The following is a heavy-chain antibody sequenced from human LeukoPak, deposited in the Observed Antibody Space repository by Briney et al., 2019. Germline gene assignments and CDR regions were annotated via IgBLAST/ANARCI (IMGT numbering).Heavy chain of an antibody. J-gene: IGHJ4*02. CDR3: ARAVAFVATDY. D-gene: IGHD2-15*01. CDR2: IDPNNGDS. Sequence: GASVKVSCSASGYTFTRHHIHFVRQAPGHGLEWMGWIDPNNGDSKYAERFQGRVTITRDTCINTSYMDLNRLTSDDTAIYFCARAVAFVATDYWGQGTLVTVSS. V-gene: IGHV1-2*02. CDR1: GYTFTRHH.